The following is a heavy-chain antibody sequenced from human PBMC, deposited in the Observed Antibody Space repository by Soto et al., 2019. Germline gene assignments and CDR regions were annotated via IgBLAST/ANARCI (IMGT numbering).Heavy chain of an antibody. J-gene: IGHJ3*01. CDR2: ISSSSTYI. Sequence: GGSLRLSCAASGFTFSPYTMNWVRQAPGKGLEWVASISSSSTYIYYADSLKGRFTISRDNAKDSLFLQMNSLRAEDTAVYYCTRGSGNSGAFDLWGQGTMVTVSS. CDR1: GFTFSPYT. CDR3: TRGSGNSGAFDL. V-gene: IGHV3-21*01. D-gene: IGHD2-15*01.